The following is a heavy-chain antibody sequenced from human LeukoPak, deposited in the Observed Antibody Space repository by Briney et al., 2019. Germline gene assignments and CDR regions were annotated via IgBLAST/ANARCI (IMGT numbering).Heavy chain of an antibody. CDR3: AKCASGRSSFFDY. CDR2: ISGSGDST. J-gene: IGHJ4*02. CDR1: GFTFSTYA. V-gene: IGHV3-23*01. Sequence: GGSLRLSCAASGFTFSTYAMSWVRQAPGKGLEWVSGISGSGDSTYYADSVKGRFIISRDNSKNTLYLQMNSLRAEDTAVYYCAKCASGRSSFFDYWGQGALVTVSS. D-gene: IGHD6-6*01.